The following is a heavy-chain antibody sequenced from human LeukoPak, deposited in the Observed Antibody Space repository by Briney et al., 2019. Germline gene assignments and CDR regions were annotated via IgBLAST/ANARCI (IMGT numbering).Heavy chain of an antibody. CDR2: IKQYGSGK. CDR3: ARDTPLREVEPADRGNYHSYYGMDV. CDR1: AFTPTSYW. D-gene: IGHD2-2*01. J-gene: IGHJ6*02. V-gene: IGHV3-7*01. Sequence: GSLRLSWAASAFTPTSYWTNWVSHSTGKGREWVANIKQYGSGKTYVNSVKGRFTISRDNAKNSLYLQMDSLRGEDTAVYYCARDTPLREVEPADRGNYHSYYGMDVWGQGTTVTVSS.